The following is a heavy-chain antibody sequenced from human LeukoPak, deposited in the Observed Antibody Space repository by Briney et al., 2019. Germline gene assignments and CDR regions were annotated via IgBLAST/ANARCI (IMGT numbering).Heavy chain of an antibody. D-gene: IGHD3-10*01. CDR1: GGSIISSSYY. CDR3: ARSDYYGSALFDY. V-gene: IGHV4-39*07. J-gene: IGHJ4*02. CDR2: IYYSGNT. Sequence: SETLSLTCTVSGGSIISSSYYWGWIRQPPGKGLEWIGSIYYSGNTDYNPSLKSRVTISVDTSKNQFSLKLSSVTAADTAVYYCARSDYYGSALFDYWGQGTLVTVSS.